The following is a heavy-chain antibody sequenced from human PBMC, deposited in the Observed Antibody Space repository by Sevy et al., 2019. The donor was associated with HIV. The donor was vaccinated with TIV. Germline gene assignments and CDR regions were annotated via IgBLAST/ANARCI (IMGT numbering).Heavy chain of an antibody. D-gene: IGHD3-22*01. CDR1: GFTLSSFW. CDR3: ARDKNHYDRSVYYDAFDI. V-gene: IGHV3-7*03. J-gene: IGHJ3*02. Sequence: GGSLRLSCAASGFTLSSFWMTWVRQAPGKGLEWVANIKEDGSDKNYLDSVKGRFTISRGNAKNSRYLQMNSLKAEDTAVYYCARDKNHYDRSVYYDAFDIWGQGTMVTVSS. CDR2: IKEDGSDK.